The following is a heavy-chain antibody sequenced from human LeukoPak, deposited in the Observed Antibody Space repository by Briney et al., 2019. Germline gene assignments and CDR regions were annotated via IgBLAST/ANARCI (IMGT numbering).Heavy chain of an antibody. CDR2: ISYDGSNK. CDR3: ARDGGPGSGWSDFDY. Sequence: PGGSLRLSCAASGFTFSSYAMHWVLQAPGKGLEWVAVISYDGSNKYYADSVKGRFTISRDNSKNTLYLQMNSLRAEDTAVYYCARDGGPGSGWSDFDYWGQGTLVTVSS. V-gene: IGHV3-30-3*01. D-gene: IGHD6-19*01. J-gene: IGHJ4*02. CDR1: GFTFSSYA.